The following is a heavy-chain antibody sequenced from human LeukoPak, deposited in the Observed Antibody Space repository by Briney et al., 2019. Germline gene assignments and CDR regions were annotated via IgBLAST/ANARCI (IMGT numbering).Heavy chain of an antibody. J-gene: IGHJ4*02. CDR2: IWYDGSKK. D-gene: IGHD2-2*01. Sequence: GGSLRLSCAASGFTFSTYVMHWVRQAPGKGLEWVAVIWYDGSKKYYADSVKGRFTISRDNSKNTLYLQMNSLRAEDTAVYYCARGEVVVVPATFDYWGQGTLVTVSS. CDR3: ARGEVVVVPATFDY. CDR1: GFTFSTYV. V-gene: IGHV3-33*01.